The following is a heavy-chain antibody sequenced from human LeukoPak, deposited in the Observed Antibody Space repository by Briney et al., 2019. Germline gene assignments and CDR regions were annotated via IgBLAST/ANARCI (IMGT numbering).Heavy chain of an antibody. D-gene: IGHD6-19*01. CDR3: AKEGSGWYYLDY. Sequence: GGSLRLSCAASGFRFSSYDIHWVRQAPGEGLEWVTFIESDGTKEYYADSVKGRFTISRDNSKNTVYVQMNTLRAEDTAVYYCAKEGSGWYYLDYWGQGTVVTVSS. V-gene: IGHV3-30*02. J-gene: IGHJ4*02. CDR1: GFRFSSYD. CDR2: IESDGTKE.